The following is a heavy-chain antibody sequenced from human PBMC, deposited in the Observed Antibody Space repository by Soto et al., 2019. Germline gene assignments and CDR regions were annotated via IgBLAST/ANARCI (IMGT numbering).Heavy chain of an antibody. CDR3: ACSFWSGYYLGY. CDR2: IIPILGIA. J-gene: IGHJ4*02. D-gene: IGHD3-3*01. CDR1: GYTFTSYG. Sequence: GASVKVSCKASGYTFTSYGISWVRQSPAQGLEWMGRIIPILGIANYAQKFQGRVTITADQSTSTAYMELSSLRSEDTAVYYCACSFWSGYYLGYSGQGTLVTVSS. V-gene: IGHV1-69*04.